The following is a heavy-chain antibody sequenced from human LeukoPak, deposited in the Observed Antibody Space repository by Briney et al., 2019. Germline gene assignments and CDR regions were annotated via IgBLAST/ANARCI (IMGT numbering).Heavy chain of an antibody. D-gene: IGHD5-18*01. CDR2: IREERGQE. CDR1: GLTVSNHW. V-gene: IGHV3-7*03. CDR3: ASLDTAKQPLANH. J-gene: IGHJ5*02. Sequence: GGSLRLSCVASGLTVSNHWMSWVRQASGKGLEWVANIREERGQEYYADSVKGRFTISKNSAKNSLYLQMNTLRVEDTAMYYCASLDTAKQPLANHWGQGTLVTVSS.